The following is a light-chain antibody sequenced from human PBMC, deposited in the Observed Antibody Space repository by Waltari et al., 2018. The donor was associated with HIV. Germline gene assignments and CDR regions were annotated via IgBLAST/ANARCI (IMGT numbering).Light chain of an antibody. V-gene: IGKV2-30*01. Sequence: DVVMTQSPLSLPVALGQPAPISCRCSQSLVYSDGDTYLSWFQQRPGQSPRRLIYKVSNRDSGVPDRFSGSGAGTNFTLKISRVEAEDVKIYYCMQGIHWPYTFGQGTKLEIK. CDR2: KVS. J-gene: IGKJ2*01. CDR3: MQGIHWPYT. CDR1: QSLVYSDGDTY.